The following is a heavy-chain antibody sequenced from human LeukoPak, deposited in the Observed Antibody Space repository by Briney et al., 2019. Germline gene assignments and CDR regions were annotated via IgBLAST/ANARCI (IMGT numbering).Heavy chain of an antibody. Sequence: GAALKISCKGSGSSFTSYWIGWGRQMPGKGLEWMGIIYPGDSDTRYSPSFQGQVTISADKSISTAYLQWSSLKASDTAMYYCASAKGYCSSTSCPGDFDYWGQGTLVTVSS. CDR3: ASAKGYCSSTSCPGDFDY. CDR1: GSSFTSYW. V-gene: IGHV5-51*01. J-gene: IGHJ4*02. CDR2: IYPGDSDT. D-gene: IGHD2-2*01.